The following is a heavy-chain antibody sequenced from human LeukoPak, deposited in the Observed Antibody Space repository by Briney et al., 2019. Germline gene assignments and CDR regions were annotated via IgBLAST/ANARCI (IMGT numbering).Heavy chain of an antibody. CDR2: ISGSGGST. Sequence: GGSLRLSCAAAGFTFSSYAMSWVRQAPGKGREWVSAISGSGGSTYYADSVKGLFTISRDNSKNTLYLQMNSLRAEDTAVYYCASHGSGSTLYYYYMDVWGKGTTVTVSS. CDR1: GFTFSSYA. CDR3: ASHGSGSTLYYYYMDV. V-gene: IGHV3-23*01. D-gene: IGHD3-10*01. J-gene: IGHJ6*03.